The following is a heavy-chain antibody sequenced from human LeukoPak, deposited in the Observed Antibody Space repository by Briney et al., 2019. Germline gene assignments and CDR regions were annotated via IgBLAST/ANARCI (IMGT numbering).Heavy chain of an antibody. V-gene: IGHV4-31*03. CDR1: GDSISSGGCF. CDR3: ARSLIRYCSSGTCSSFDY. CDR2: IYYSGTT. J-gene: IGHJ4*02. D-gene: IGHD2-15*01. Sequence: PSQTLSLTCTVSGDSISSGGCFWTWIRQHPGKGLEWIGYIYYSGTTYYNPSLKSRVTISVDTSKNQFSLSLSSVNAADTAVYYCARSLIRYCSSGTCSSFDYWGQGTLVTVSS.